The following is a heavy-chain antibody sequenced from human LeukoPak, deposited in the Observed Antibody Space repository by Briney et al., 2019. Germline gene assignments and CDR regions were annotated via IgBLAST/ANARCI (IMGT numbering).Heavy chain of an antibody. V-gene: IGHV1-46*01. J-gene: IGHJ4*02. CDR1: GYTFSSYY. Sequence: ASVKVSCMASGYTFSSYYMHWVRQAPGQGLEWMGIINPSGGSRSYAQKFQGRVTMTRDTSTSTVYMELRSLRSEDTAVYYCAREGAVGGTRYYFDYWGQGTLVTVSS. CDR2: INPSGGSR. D-gene: IGHD1-26*01. CDR3: AREGAVGGTRYYFDY.